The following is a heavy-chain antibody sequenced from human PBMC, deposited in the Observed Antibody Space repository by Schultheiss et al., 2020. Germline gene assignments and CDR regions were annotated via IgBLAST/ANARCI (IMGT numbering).Heavy chain of an antibody. CDR3: ARFLPVYYDSSGYLDY. D-gene: IGHD3-22*01. J-gene: IGHJ4*02. Sequence: GGSLRLSCAASGFTFRSYDMSWVRQAPGKGLEWVSYISSSGSTIYYADSVKGRFTISRDNAKNSLYLQMNSLRAEDTAVYYCARFLPVYYDSSGYLDYWGQGTLVTVSS. CDR1: GFTFRSYD. V-gene: IGHV3-11*01. CDR2: ISSSGSTI.